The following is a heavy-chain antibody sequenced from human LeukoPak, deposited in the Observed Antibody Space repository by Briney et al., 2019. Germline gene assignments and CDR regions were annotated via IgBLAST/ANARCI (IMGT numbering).Heavy chain of an antibody. CDR2: INPSGGST. CDR1: GYTFTSYY. J-gene: IGHJ6*02. V-gene: IGHV1-46*01. Sequence: ASVKVSCKASGYTFTSYYMHWVRQAPGQGLEWMGIINPSGGSTSYAQKFQGRVTMTRDTSTSTVYMELSSLRSEDTAVYYCARDQRVSYYYYGMDVWGQGTTVTVSS. D-gene: IGHD3-10*01. CDR3: ARDQRVSYYYYGMDV.